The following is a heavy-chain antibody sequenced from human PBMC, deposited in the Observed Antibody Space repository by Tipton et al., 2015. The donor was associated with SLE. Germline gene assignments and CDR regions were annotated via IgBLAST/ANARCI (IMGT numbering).Heavy chain of an antibody. CDR1: GGSISSYY. J-gene: IGHJ4*02. CDR2: INHSGST. V-gene: IGHV4-34*01. D-gene: IGHD1-26*01. Sequence: LRLSCTVSGGSISSYYWSWIRQPPGKGLEWIGEINHSGSTNYNPSLKSRLTISVDTSKNQFSLKLSSVTAADTAVYYCARGGSYSDYWGQGTLVTVSS. CDR3: ARGGSYSDY.